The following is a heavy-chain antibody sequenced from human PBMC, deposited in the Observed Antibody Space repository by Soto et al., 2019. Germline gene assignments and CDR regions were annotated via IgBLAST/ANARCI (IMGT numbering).Heavy chain of an antibody. J-gene: IGHJ4*02. CDR3: ASGSSFGVVIAPGPFDY. CDR2: IYTVGSA. D-gene: IGHD3-3*01. V-gene: IGHV3-53*01. CDR1: GFTVSSKY. Sequence: EVQLVESGGGLIQPGESLRLSCAASGFTVSSKYMSWVRQAPGKGLEWVSVIYTVGSAYYADSVKGRFTISRDNSKNTLYLQMNSLRAEETAVYYCASGSSFGVVIAPGPFDYWGQGTLVTVSS.